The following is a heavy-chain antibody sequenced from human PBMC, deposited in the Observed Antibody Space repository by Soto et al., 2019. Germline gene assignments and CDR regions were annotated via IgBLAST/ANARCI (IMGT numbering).Heavy chain of an antibody. Sequence: ASVKVSCKASGGTFSSYAISWVRQAPGQGIEWMGGIIPIFGTANYAQKFQGRVTITADESTSTAYMELSSLRSEDTAVYYCASDSSSWLNWFDPWGQGTLVTVSS. CDR2: IIPIFGTA. D-gene: IGHD6-13*01. CDR1: GGTFSSYA. J-gene: IGHJ5*02. V-gene: IGHV1-69*13. CDR3: ASDSSSWLNWFDP.